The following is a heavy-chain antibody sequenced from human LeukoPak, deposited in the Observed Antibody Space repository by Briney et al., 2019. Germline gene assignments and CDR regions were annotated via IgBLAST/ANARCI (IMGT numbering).Heavy chain of an antibody. CDR2: IYTSGST. CDR3: ACELLWFGESLDYYYHMDV. Sequence: SETLSLTCTVSGGSISSGSYYWSWIRQPAGKGLEWIGRIYTSGSTNYNPSLKSRVTISVDTSKNQFSLKLSSVTAADTAVYYCACELLWFGESLDYYYHMDVWGKGTTVTVSS. V-gene: IGHV4-61*02. CDR1: GGSISSGSYY. D-gene: IGHD3-10*01. J-gene: IGHJ6*03.